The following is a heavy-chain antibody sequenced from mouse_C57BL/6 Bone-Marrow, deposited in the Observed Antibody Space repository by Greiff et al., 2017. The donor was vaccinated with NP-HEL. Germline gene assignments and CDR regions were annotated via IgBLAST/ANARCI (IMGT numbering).Heavy chain of an antibody. J-gene: IGHJ4*01. CDR1: GFNIKDYY. CDR2: IDPEDGDT. CDR3: TNDGYYVDAMDY. D-gene: IGHD2-3*01. Sequence: EVQLQQSGAELVRPGASVKLSCTASGFNIKDYYMHWVKQRPEQGLEWIGRIDPEDGDTEYAPKFQGKATLTADTSSNTAYLQLSSLTSEDTAVDYCTNDGYYVDAMDYWGQGTSVTVSS. V-gene: IGHV14-1*01.